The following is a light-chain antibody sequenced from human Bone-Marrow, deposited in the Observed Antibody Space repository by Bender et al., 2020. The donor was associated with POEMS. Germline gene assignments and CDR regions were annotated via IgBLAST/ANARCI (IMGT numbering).Light chain of an antibody. CDR1: SSNIGTNP. Sequence: QSVLTQPPSASGTPGQRVTISCSGSSSNIGTNPVNWYQQLPGTAPKLLIYINNQRPSGVPDRFSGSKSGTSASLAISGLQSEGVADYYCAACEDSLNGWVFGGGTKLTVL. V-gene: IGLV1-44*01. CDR3: AACEDSLNGWV. J-gene: IGLJ3*02. CDR2: INN.